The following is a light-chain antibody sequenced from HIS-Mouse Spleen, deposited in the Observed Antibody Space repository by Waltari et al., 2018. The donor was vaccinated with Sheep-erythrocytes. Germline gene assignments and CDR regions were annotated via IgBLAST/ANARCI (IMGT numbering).Light chain of an antibody. CDR1: NLGDKY. Sequence: SYELTQPPSVSVSPGQTASMTCSGYNLGDKYACWYQQKPGQSPVLVIYQDSKRPSGIPERFSGSNSGNTATLTISGTQAMDEADYYCQAWDSSTAVFGGGTKLTVL. CDR3: QAWDSSTAV. V-gene: IGLV3-1*01. CDR2: QDS. J-gene: IGLJ2*01.